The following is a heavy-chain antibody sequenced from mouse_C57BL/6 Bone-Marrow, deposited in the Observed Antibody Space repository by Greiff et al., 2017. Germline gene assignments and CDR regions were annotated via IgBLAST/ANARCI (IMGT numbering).Heavy chain of an antibody. CDR1: GYAFSSSW. CDR3: ARRYYGSRGDY. CDR2: IYPGDGDT. Sequence: VQLQESGPELVKPGASVKISCKASGYAFSSSWMNWVKQRPGKGLEWIGRIYPGDGDTNYNGKFKGKATLTADKSYSTAYMQLSSLTSEDSAVYFCARRYYGSRGDYWGQGTTLTVSS. V-gene: IGHV1-82*01. J-gene: IGHJ2*01. D-gene: IGHD1-1*01.